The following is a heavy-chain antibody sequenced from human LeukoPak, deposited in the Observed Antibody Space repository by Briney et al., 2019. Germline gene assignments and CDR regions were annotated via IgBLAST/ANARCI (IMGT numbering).Heavy chain of an antibody. CDR2: IYYSGST. V-gene: IGHV4-39*07. CDR3: ATSLRGGKNY. J-gene: IGHJ4*02. CDR1: GGSISSSSYY. Sequence: SETLSLTCTVSGGSISSSSYYWGWIRQPPGKGLEWIGSIYYSGSTYYNPSLKSRVTISVDTSKNQFSPKLSSVTAADTAVYYCATSLRGGKNYWGQGTLVTVSS. D-gene: IGHD3-16*01.